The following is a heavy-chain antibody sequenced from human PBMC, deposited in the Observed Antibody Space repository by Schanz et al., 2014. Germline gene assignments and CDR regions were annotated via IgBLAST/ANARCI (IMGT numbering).Heavy chain of an antibody. CDR3: ARGRVLES. CDR2: MSHSGGVI. V-gene: IGHV3-48*04. J-gene: IGHJ5*02. CDR1: GFTFSSNS. D-gene: IGHD1-1*01. Sequence: EMQLLESGGGLAQPGGSLRLSCVASGFTFSSNSMNWVRQAPGKGLEWIAFMSHSGGVIYYAESVRGRFFISRDNAKNSLFLQMNSLRPEDTAVYYCARGRVLESWGQGTLVTVSS.